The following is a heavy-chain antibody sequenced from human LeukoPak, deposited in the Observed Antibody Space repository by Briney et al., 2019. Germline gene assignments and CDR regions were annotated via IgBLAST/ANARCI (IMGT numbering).Heavy chain of an antibody. J-gene: IGHJ6*03. CDR1: GFTFSSYG. V-gene: IGHV3-30*02. D-gene: IGHD5-12*01. CDR2: IRYDGSNK. CDR3: AKGGGYEAQYYYYYLDV. Sequence: GGSLRLSCAACGFTFSSYGMYWVRQAPGKGLEWVAFIRYDGSNKYYADSVKGRFTVSRDNSKNTLYLQMKSLRAEDTAVYYCAKGGGYEAQYYYYYLDVWGKGTTVTISS.